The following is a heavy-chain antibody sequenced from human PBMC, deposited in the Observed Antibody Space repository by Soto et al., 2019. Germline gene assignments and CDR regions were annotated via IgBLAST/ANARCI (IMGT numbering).Heavy chain of an antibody. V-gene: IGHV4-39*01. CDR1: GGSISSSSYY. Sequence: SETLSLTCTVSGGSISSSSYYWGWIRQPPGKGLEWIGSIYYSGSTYYNPSLKSRVTISVDTSKNQFSLKLSSVAAADTAVYYCARRRGAILKYYFDYWGQGTLVTVSS. J-gene: IGHJ4*02. CDR3: ARRRGAILKYYFDY. D-gene: IGHD3-10*01. CDR2: IYYSGST.